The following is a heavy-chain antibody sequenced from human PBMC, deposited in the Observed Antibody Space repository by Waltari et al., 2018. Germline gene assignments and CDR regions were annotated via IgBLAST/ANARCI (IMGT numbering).Heavy chain of an antibody. D-gene: IGHD6-19*01. Sequence: QVQLVQSGAEVTKPGSSVKVSCTASGATFSSYAISWVRQAPGQGLEWMGGISPIFGTANYEQKFPGRVTITADESTCTASRALSSLRSEDTAVHYCVREVIAVAGPYFDYWGQGTLVTVSS. CDR3: VREVIAVAGPYFDY. CDR2: ISPIFGTA. CDR1: GATFSSYA. J-gene: IGHJ4*02. V-gene: IGHV1-69*13.